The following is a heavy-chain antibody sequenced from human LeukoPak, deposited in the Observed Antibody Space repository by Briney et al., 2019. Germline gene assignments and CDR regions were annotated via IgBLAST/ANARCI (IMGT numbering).Heavy chain of an antibody. CDR3: AKAIVVVTAFTSTDY. D-gene: IGHD2-21*02. CDR1: GFTFSSYA. J-gene: IGHJ4*02. CDR2: ISGSGGST. V-gene: IGHV3-23*01. Sequence: PGGSLRLSCAASGFTFSSYAMSWVRQAPGKGLEWVSAISGSGGSTYYADSVKGRFTISRDNSKNTLYLQMNSLRAEDTAVYYCAKAIVVVTAFTSTDYWGQGTLVTVSS.